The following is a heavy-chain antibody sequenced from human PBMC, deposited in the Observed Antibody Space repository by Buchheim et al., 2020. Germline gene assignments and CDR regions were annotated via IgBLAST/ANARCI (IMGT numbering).Heavy chain of an antibody. Sequence: EVQLVESGGGLVQPGGSLRLSCAASGFTFSSYWMVWVRQAPGKGLLYVSDLNGDGSTTRYADSVRGRFTISRDNAKNTLYLQMTSLRVEDTAVYYCVRDKDRSFDYWGQGT. V-gene: IGHV3-74*01. J-gene: IGHJ4*02. CDR1: GFTFSSYW. CDR3: VRDKDRSFDY. CDR2: LNGDGSTT.